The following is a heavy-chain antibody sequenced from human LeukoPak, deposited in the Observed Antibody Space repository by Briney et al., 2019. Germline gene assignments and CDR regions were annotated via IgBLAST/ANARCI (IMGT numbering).Heavy chain of an antibody. Sequence: PSCTVSGGSISGYYWSWIRQPQGKGLECIGFIYYSGITDYNPSIKSRVTRTVATSKNLFSLKLSSVTAADTAVYYCAIRRITIFGMDVWGRGTTDSISS. V-gene: IGHV4-59*08. CDR1: GGSISGYY. D-gene: IGHD3-9*01. J-gene: IGHJ6*02. CDR3: AIRRITIFGMDV. CDR2: IYYSGIT.